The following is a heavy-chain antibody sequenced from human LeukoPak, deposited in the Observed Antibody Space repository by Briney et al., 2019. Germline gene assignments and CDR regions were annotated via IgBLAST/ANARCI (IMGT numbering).Heavy chain of an antibody. J-gene: IGHJ4*02. D-gene: IGHD3-3*01. CDR2: IKSKTDGWTT. CDR1: GFTFSNAW. Sequence: PGGSLRLSCAASGFTFSNAWMSWVRQAPGKGLEWVGRIKSKTDGWTTDYAAPVKGRFTISRDDSKNTLYLQMNSLKTEDTAVYYCTTDMYYDFWSGYYSWGQGTLVTVSS. V-gene: IGHV3-15*01. CDR3: TTDMYYDFWSGYYS.